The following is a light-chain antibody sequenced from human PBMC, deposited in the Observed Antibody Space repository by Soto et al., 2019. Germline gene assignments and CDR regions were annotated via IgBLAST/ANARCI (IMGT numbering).Light chain of an antibody. CDR2: DPS. V-gene: IGKV3-11*01. J-gene: IGKJ1*01. Sequence: EIVLTQSPATLSLSPGERATLSCRASQSVSSYLAWYQQTLGQAPRLLIYDPSKRATGIPARFSGSGSGTDFALTISNLEPEDFAVYYCQQRGNWPRTFGQGTKVEIK. CDR1: QSVSSY. CDR3: QQRGNWPRT.